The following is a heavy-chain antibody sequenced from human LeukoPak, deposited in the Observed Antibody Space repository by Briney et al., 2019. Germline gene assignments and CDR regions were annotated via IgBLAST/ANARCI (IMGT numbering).Heavy chain of an antibody. CDR1: GYTFTSYY. J-gene: IGHJ4*02. D-gene: IGHD3-9*01. CDR2: INPSGGST. V-gene: IGHV1-46*01. Sequence: ASVKVSRKASGYTFTSYYMHWVRRAPGQGLEWMGIINPSGGSTSYAQKFQGRVTMTRDTSTSTVYMELSSLRSEDTAVYYCGGGILRDDILTGYSDYWGQGTLVTVSS. CDR3: GGGILRDDILTGYSDY.